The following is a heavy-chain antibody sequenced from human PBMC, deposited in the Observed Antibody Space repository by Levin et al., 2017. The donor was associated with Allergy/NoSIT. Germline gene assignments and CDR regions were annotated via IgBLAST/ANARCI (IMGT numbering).Heavy chain of an antibody. CDR3: AKSGGATAVNPPSQVKSCDY. Sequence: ASVKVSCKASGYTFTNYGISWVRQAPGQGLEWMGWISTYNGNTKYAQKLQGRVTMTTDTSTSTAYMELRSLRSDDTAGYYCAKSGGATAVNPPSQVKSCDYWGQGTLVTVYS. CDR2: ISTYNGNT. J-gene: IGHJ4*02. D-gene: IGHD3-16*01. V-gene: IGHV1-18*01. CDR1: GYTFTNYG.